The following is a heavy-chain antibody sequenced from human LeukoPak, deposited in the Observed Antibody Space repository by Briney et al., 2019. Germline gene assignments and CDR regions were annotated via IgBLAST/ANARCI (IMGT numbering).Heavy chain of an antibody. CDR3: AKETSSGNFVTIDC. CDR1: GFTFSTNA. V-gene: IGHV3-23*01. D-gene: IGHD1-26*01. J-gene: IGHJ4*02. Sequence: PGGSLRLSCLTSGFTFSTNAMSWVRQAPGKGLEWISGICGSGASTYYADSVKGRFTISRDNSRNTLYLQMNSLRAEDTAVYYCAKETSSGNFVTIDCWGQGTLVTVSS. CDR2: ICGSGAST.